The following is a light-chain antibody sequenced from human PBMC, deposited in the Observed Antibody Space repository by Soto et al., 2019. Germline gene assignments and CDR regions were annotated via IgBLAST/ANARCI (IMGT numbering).Light chain of an antibody. J-gene: IGLJ1*01. CDR3: CSYAGSYSLYV. CDR1: SSAVGGYNY. V-gene: IGLV2-11*01. CDR2: DVS. Sequence: QSVLTQPRSVSGSPGQSVTISCTGTSSAVGGYNYVSWYQQHPGKAPKLMIYDVSKRPSGVPDRFSGSKSGNTASLTISGLQAEDEADCYCCSYAGSYSLYVFGTGTKVTVL.